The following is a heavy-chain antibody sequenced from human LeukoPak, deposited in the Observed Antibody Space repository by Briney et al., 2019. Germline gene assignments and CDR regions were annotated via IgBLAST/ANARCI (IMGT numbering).Heavy chain of an antibody. CDR3: ARALAYCGGDCTFDY. CDR2: IYPGDSDT. CDR1: GYSFTSYW. D-gene: IGHD2-21*02. V-gene: IGHV5-51*01. Sequence: NLGESLKISCKGSGYSFTSYWIGWVRQMPGKGLEWMGIIYPGDSDTRYSPSFQGQVTISADKSISTAYLQWSSLKASDTAMYYCARALAYCGGDCTFDYWGQGTLVTVSS. J-gene: IGHJ4*02.